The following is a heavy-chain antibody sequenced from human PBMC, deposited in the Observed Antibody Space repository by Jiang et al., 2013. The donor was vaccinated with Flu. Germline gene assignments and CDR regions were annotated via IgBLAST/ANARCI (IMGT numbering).Heavy chain of an antibody. D-gene: IGHD6-19*01. Sequence: SGAEVKKPGASVKVSCKASGYTFTSYAMHWVRQAPGQSLEWMGWINAGNGNTKYSQKFQGRVTFTRDTSASTAYMEVSGLISEDTSVYYCATGYSSGGGKVFWGQGTLVTVSS. CDR2: INAGNGNT. CDR3: ATGYSSGGGKVF. V-gene: IGHV1-3*01. J-gene: IGHJ4*02. CDR1: GYTFTSYA.